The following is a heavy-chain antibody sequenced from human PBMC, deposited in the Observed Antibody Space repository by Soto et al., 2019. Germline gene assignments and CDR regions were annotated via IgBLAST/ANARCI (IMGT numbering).Heavy chain of an antibody. CDR2: INHSGST. J-gene: IGHJ4*02. Sequence: PSETLSLTCAVYGGSFSGYYWSWIRQPPGKGLEWIGEINHSGSTNYNPSLKSRVTISVDTSKNQFSLKLSSVTAADTAVYYCARAPTYYYDSSGYYYDYWGQGTLVTVSS. CDR3: ARAPTYYYDSSGYYYDY. D-gene: IGHD3-22*01. CDR1: GGSFSGYY. V-gene: IGHV4-34*01.